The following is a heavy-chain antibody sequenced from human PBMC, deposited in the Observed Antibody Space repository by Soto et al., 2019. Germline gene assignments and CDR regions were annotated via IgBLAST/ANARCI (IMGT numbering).Heavy chain of an antibody. CDR1: GYTFTGYY. Sequence: ASVKVSCKASGYTFTGYYMHWVRQAPGQGLEWMGWINPNSGGTNYAQKFQGRVTMTRDTSISTAYMELSRLRSDDTAVYYCASSNPYYYDSSGYYYDALAFDIWGQGTMVTVS. V-gene: IGHV1-2*02. J-gene: IGHJ3*02. CDR2: INPNSGGT. CDR3: ASSNPYYYDSSGYYYDALAFDI. D-gene: IGHD3-22*01.